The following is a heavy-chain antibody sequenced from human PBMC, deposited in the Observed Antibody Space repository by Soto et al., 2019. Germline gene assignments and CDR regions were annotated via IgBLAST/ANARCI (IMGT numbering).Heavy chain of an antibody. V-gene: IGHV3-74*01. J-gene: IGHJ4*02. CDR3: VRSTSGCFDY. CDR1: GFTLSHYW. CDR2: LKYDGTTT. D-gene: IGHD7-27*01. Sequence: EVQLLESGGGLVQPGGTLTLSCAASGFTLSHYWMHWVRQVPGRGLVWVSRLKYDGTTTSYADSVKGRFTISRDNAKNTVFLQMSSLRAEDTATYYCVRSTSGCFDYWGQGTVVTVSS.